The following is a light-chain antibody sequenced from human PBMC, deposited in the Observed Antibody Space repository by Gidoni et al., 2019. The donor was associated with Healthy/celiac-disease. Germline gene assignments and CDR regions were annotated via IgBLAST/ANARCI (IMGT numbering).Light chain of an antibody. CDR2: GNS. Sequence: QSVLTQPPSVSWAPGQRVTISCTGSSSNIGAGYDVHWYQQLPGTAPKLLIYGNSNRPSGVPDRFSGSKSGTSASLVITGLQAEDEADYYCQSYDSSLSEWVFGGGTKLTVL. J-gene: IGLJ3*02. CDR1: SSNIGAGYD. CDR3: QSYDSSLSEWV. V-gene: IGLV1-40*01.